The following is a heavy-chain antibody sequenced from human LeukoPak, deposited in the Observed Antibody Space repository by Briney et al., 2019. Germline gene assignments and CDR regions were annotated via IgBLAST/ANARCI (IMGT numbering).Heavy chain of an antibody. V-gene: IGHV3-30-3*01. CDR2: ISYDGSNK. CDR3: ARSFRTYYYDSSGYSGFDY. J-gene: IGHJ4*02. Sequence: GGSLRLSCAASGFTFRSYAMHWVRQAPGKGLEWVAVISYDGSNKYYADSVKGRFTISRDNSKNTLYLQMNSLRAEDTAEYYCARSFRTYYYDSSGYSGFDYWGQGTLVTVSS. CDR1: GFTFRSYA. D-gene: IGHD3-22*01.